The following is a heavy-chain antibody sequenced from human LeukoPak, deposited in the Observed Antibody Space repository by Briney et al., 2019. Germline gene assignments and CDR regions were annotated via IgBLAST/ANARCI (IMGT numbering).Heavy chain of an antibody. D-gene: IGHD3-3*01. CDR3: ARGYDFWSGYYTETYYYYYMDV. CDR2: MNPNSGNT. J-gene: IGHJ6*03. V-gene: IGHV1-8*01. Sequence: ASVKVSCKASGYTFTSYDINWVRQATGQGLEWMGWMNPNSGNTGYAQKFQGRVTMTRNTSISTAYMEPSSLRSEDTAVYYCARGYDFWSGYYTETYYYYYMDVWGKGTTVTVSS. CDR1: GYTFTSYD.